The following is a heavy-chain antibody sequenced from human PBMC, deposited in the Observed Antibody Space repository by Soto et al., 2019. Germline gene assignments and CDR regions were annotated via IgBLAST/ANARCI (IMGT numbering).Heavy chain of an antibody. D-gene: IGHD3-3*01. Sequence: QVQVVESGGGVVQPGRSLRLSCAASGFTFSSFGMHWVRQAPGKGLEWVSLIWYDGSKKSYGDSVKGRFTISRANSRNTVNLQLNSLRADDTAVYYCARDASYYSLWSGYYPSRNGMDVWGQGTTVTVSS. CDR1: GFTFSSFG. CDR2: IWYDGSKK. V-gene: IGHV3-33*01. J-gene: IGHJ6*02. CDR3: ARDASYYSLWSGYYPSRNGMDV.